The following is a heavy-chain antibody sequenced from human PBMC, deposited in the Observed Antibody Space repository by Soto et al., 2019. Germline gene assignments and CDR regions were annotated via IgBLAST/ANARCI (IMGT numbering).Heavy chain of an antibody. CDR2: IYPGDSDT. CDR1: GYSFTSYW. J-gene: IGHJ6*02. Sequence: GESLKISCKGSGYSFTSYWIGWVRQMPGKGLEWMGIIYPGDSDTRYSPSFQGQVTISADKSISTAYLQWSSLKASDTAMYYCARRVWEQNYYYGMDVWGQGTTVTVSS. V-gene: IGHV5-51*01. CDR3: ARRVWEQNYYYGMDV. D-gene: IGHD1-26*01.